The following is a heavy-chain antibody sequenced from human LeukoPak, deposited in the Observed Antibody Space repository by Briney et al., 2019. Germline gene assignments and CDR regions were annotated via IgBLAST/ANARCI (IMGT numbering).Heavy chain of an antibody. J-gene: IGHJ4*02. D-gene: IGHD2/OR15-2a*01. V-gene: IGHV3-21*01. Sequence: PGGSLRLSCAAPGFIFSVSDMVWARQAPGKGLEWVSTITHNSANIYYADSVKGRFSISRDNAGNSLFLQMNSLRAEDTAVYYCAVNFRHWGPGTLVTVSS. CDR3: AVNFRH. CDR1: GFIFSVSD. CDR2: ITHNSANI.